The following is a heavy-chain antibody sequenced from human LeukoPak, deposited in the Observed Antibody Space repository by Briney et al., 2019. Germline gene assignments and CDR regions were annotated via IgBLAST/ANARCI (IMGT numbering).Heavy chain of an antibody. CDR3: AKVDNYYGSGSYPFFDY. CDR2: ISGSGGST. V-gene: IGHV3-23*01. Sequence: PGGSLRLSCAASGFNFSSYAMSWVRQAPGKGLEWVSAISGSGGSTYYADSVKGRFTISRDNSKNTLYLQMNSLRAEDTAVYYCAKVDNYYGSGSYPFFDYWGQGTLVTVSS. CDR1: GFNFSSYA. D-gene: IGHD3-10*01. J-gene: IGHJ4*02.